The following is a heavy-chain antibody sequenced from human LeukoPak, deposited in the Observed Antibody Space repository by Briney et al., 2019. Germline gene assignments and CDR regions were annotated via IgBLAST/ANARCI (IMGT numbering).Heavy chain of an antibody. CDR3: ARQRGSSTGHFDY. Sequence: SETLSLTCTVSGGSINSRSYYWAWIRQPPGKGLEWIGHVSYSGTTYYNPSLQSRLTMTVDTSKDQFSLKLTSVTAADAAVYYCARQRGSSTGHFDYWGQGTLVTVSS. CDR2: VSYSGTT. D-gene: IGHD1-26*01. V-gene: IGHV4-39*01. CDR1: GGSINSRSYY. J-gene: IGHJ4*02.